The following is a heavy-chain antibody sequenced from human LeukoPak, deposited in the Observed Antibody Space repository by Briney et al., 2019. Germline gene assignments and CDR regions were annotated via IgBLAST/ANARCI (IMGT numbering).Heavy chain of an antibody. D-gene: IGHD7-27*01. CDR3: AGGTGIY. CDR1: GFIVTDAW. CDR2: IKQGRNGK. V-gene: IGHV3-7*01. Sequence: PGGSLRLSCAPSGFIVTDAWMSWVRQAPGKGLEWVANIKQGRNGKYYVDSVKGRFTISRDNAKNSLYLQMNSLRSEDTAVYYCAGGTGIYWGQGTLVTVSS. J-gene: IGHJ4*02.